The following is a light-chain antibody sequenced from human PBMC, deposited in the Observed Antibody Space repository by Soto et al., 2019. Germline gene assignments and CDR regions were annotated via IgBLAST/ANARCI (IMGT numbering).Light chain of an antibody. CDR2: EVS. CDR3: SSYTAGGTI. Sequence: LTQPASVSGSPGQSITISCTGTSGDVGGYYYVSWYQQLPGKAPKLMISEVSNRPSGVSNRFSGSKSGNTASLTISGLQAEDEADYYCSSYTAGGTIFGTGTKVTVL. CDR1: SGDVGGYYY. J-gene: IGLJ1*01. V-gene: IGLV2-14*01.